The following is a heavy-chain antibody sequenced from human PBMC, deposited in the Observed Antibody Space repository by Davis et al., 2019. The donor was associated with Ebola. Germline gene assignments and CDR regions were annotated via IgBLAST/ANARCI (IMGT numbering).Heavy chain of an antibody. CDR3: ARDMTTVYAMDV. CDR1: GFTFSSYG. D-gene: IGHD4-11*01. CDR2: IWYDGSNK. Sequence: GGSLRLSCAASGFTFSSYGMHWVRQAPGKGLEWVAVIWYDGSNKYYADSVKGRFTISRDNSKNTLYLQMNSLRAEDTAVYYCARDMTTVYAMDVWGQGTTVTVSS. V-gene: IGHV3-33*01. J-gene: IGHJ6*02.